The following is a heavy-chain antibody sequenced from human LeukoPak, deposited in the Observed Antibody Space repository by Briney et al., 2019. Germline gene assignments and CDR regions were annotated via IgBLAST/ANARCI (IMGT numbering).Heavy chain of an antibody. CDR3: ARVFYYYYDSSGYQESYYFDY. CDR2: IYYSGST. D-gene: IGHD3-22*01. V-gene: IGHV4-39*07. CDR1: GGSISSSSYY. Sequence: PSETLSLTCTVSGGSISSSSYYWGWIRQPPGKGLEWIGSIYYSGSTYYNPSLKSRVTISVDTSKNQFSLKLSSVTAADTAVYYCARVFYYYYDSSGYQESYYFDYWGQGTLVTVSS. J-gene: IGHJ4*02.